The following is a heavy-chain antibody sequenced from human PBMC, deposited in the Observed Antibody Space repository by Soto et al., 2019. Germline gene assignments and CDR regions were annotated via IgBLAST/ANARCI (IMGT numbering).Heavy chain of an antibody. V-gene: IGHV3-30*18. CDR3: AKDRWAVAGTGDY. D-gene: IGHD6-19*01. CDR2: ISYDGSNK. Sequence: QVQLVESGGGVVQPGRSLRLSCAASGFTFSSYGMHWVRQAPGKGLEWVAVISYDGSNKYYADSVKGRFTISRDNSKNTLYLQMNSLRAEVTAVYYCAKDRWAVAGTGDYWGQGTLVTVSS. CDR1: GFTFSSYG. J-gene: IGHJ4*02.